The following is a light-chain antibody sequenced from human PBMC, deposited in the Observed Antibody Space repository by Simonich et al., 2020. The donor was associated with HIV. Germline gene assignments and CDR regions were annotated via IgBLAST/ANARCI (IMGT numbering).Light chain of an antibody. CDR1: QGISSD. CDR2: AAS. J-gene: IGKJ1*01. CDR3: QQYNSYRT. V-gene: IGKV1D-8*03. Sequence: VIWMTQSPSLLSASTGDRVTISGRLSQGISSDLAWYKQKPGKAQELLIYAASTLQSAVPSMFSGSGSGTEFTLTISSLQPDDFATYYCQQYNSYRTFGQGTKVEIK.